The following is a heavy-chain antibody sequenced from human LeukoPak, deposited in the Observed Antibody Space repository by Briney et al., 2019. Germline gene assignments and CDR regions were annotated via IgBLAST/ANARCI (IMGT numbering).Heavy chain of an antibody. CDR1: GFTFSSYA. J-gene: IGHJ4*02. Sequence: GGSLRLSCAASGFTFSSYAMSWVRQAPGKGLEWVSAISGSGGSTYYADSVKGRFTISRDNSKNTLYLQMNSLRAEDTAVYYCARGDSSGYYLPLFDYWGQGTLVTVSS. V-gene: IGHV3-23*01. D-gene: IGHD3-22*01. CDR2: ISGSGGST. CDR3: ARGDSSGYYLPLFDY.